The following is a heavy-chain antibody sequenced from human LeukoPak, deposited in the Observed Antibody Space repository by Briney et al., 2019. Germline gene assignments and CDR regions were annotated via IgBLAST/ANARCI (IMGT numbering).Heavy chain of an antibody. CDR1: GASLSVSGRN. D-gene: IGHD3-9*01. CDR2: IYYSGST. Sequence: SETLSLTCTVSGASLSVSGRNWGWVRQPPGKGLEWIASIYYSGSTYYSPSLESRVTMSVDTPKNQFSMKLSSLTATDTAVYYCLSGHDNAFDPSGQGTLVTVSP. J-gene: IGHJ5*02. CDR3: LSGHDNAFDP. V-gene: IGHV4-39*01.